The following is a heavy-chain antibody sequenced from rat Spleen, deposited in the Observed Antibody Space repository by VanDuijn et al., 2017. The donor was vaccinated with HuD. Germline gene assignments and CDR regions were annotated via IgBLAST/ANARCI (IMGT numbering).Heavy chain of an antibody. CDR1: RFTFSSFP. D-gene: IGHD1-12*03. J-gene: IGHJ4*01. Sequence: EVQLVESGGGLVQPGRSLKLSCAASRFTFSSFPTALVRQAPKQGLEWVASISSGGGGTYYSDSVKNRFTISRNNAKSTKYLQMDSLRFEDTASYYCARHHYDGYYHGPVLGIMDAWGQGASVTVSS. V-gene: IGHV5S13*01. CDR2: ISSGGGGT. CDR3: ARHHYDGYYHGPVLGIMDA.